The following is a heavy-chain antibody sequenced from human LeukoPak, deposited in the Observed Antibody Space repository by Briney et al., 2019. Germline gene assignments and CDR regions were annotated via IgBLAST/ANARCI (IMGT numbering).Heavy chain of an antibody. Sequence: GGSLRLSCAASGFTFSDYYMSWIRQAPGKGLEGVSYISSSGSTIYYADSVKGRFTISRDNAKNSLYLQMNSLRAEDTAVYYCAKSPLRTRILLDYWGQGTLVTVSS. CDR2: ISSSGSTI. CDR3: AKSPLRTRILLDY. V-gene: IGHV3-11*04. D-gene: IGHD3-3*01. J-gene: IGHJ4*02. CDR1: GFTFSDYY.